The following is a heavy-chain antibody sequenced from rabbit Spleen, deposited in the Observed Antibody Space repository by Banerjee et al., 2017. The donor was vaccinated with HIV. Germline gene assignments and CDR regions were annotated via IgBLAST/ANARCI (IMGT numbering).Heavy chain of an antibody. CDR1: GLDFNSRYW. J-gene: IGHJ4*01. CDR3: ARDLAGVIGWNFNL. D-gene: IGHD4-1*01. CDR2: IDVVKSGST. Sequence: QEQLEESGGDLVKPGASLTLTCKASGLDFNSRYWICWVRQAPGKGLEWIACIDVVKSGSTYYASWAKGRFTISKASWTTVTLQMTSLTAADTANYFCARDLAGVIGWNFNLWGQGTLVTVS. V-gene: IGHV1S45*01.